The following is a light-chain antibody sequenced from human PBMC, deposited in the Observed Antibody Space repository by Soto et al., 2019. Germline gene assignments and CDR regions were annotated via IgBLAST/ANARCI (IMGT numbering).Light chain of an antibody. J-gene: IGKJ5*01. CDR3: QQRRDWPIT. CDR2: DVS. Sequence: EIVLTQSPGTLSLSPGERATPSCRSTQSLNTYLAWYQQKPGQAPRLLIYDVSNRATGIPARFSGGGSGTDFTLTISSLEPEDFAVYYCQQRRDWPITFGQGTRLEIK. CDR1: QSLNTY. V-gene: IGKV3-11*01.